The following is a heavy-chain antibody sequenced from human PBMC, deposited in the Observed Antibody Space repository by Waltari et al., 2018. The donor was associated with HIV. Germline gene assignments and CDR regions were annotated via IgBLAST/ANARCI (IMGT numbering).Heavy chain of an antibody. J-gene: IGHJ4*02. CDR2: IDSSSSVV. V-gene: IGHV3-48*01. CDR3: VRPATVTSDGFDY. CDR1: GFTFSDFT. D-gene: IGHD4-17*01. Sequence: EMQLVESGGGLVQPGGSLRLSCAASGFTFSDFTMNWVRQAPGKGLEWGSYIDSSSSVVHYSDSVKGRFTISRDNAKRSLFLQMNSLRAEDTALYYCVRPATVTSDGFDYWGQGTLVTVSS.